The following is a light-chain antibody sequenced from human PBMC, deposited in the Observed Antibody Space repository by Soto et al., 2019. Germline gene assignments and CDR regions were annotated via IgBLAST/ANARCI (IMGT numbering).Light chain of an antibody. CDR2: GAS. J-gene: IGKJ1*01. Sequence: EIVMTQSPATLSVSPGERATLSCRASQTVTSNLAWYQQKPGQAPRLLIYGASTRATGIPARFSGSGSGTEFTLTISGLQSEEYAVYYCRQYKNWPETFGQGTKVEIK. CDR1: QTVTSN. CDR3: RQYKNWPET. V-gene: IGKV3-15*01.